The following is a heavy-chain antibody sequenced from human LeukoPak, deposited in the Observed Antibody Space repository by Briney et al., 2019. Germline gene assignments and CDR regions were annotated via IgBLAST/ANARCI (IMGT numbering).Heavy chain of an antibody. CDR2: IRYDGSNK. V-gene: IGHV3-30*02. Sequence: PGGSLRLSCAASGFTFSSYGMHWVRQAPGKGLEWVAFIRYDGSNKYYADYVKGRFTISRDNSKNTLYLQMNSLRAEDTAVYYCARGVRIAVAGNIDYWGQGTLVTVSS. CDR3: ARGVRIAVAGNIDY. J-gene: IGHJ4*02. CDR1: GFTFSSYG. D-gene: IGHD6-19*01.